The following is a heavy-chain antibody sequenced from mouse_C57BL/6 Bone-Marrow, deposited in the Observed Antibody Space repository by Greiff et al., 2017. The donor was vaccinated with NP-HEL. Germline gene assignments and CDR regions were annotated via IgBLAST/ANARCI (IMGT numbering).Heavy chain of an antibody. J-gene: IGHJ2*01. CDR1: GYTFTSYT. CDR3: ASPLNYYGSSFDY. V-gene: IGHV1-4*01. CDR2: INPSSGYT. Sequence: VHLVESGAELARPGASVKMSCKASGYTFTSYTMHWVKQRPGQGLEWIGYINPSSGYTKYNQKFKDKATLTADKSSSTAYMQLSSLTSEDSAVYYCASPLNYYGSSFDYWGQGTTLTVSS. D-gene: IGHD1-1*01.